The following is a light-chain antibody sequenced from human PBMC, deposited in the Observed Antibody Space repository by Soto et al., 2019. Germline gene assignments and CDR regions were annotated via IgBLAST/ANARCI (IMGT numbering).Light chain of an antibody. CDR2: DAS. Sequence: EIVLTQSPATLSLSLGERATLSCRASQSIGSYLAWYQHKLGQPPRLLIYDASNRATGIPVRFSGSGSGTDFTLTISSLEPEDFGVYYYQQRSTWPPFSFGPGTKVDIK. J-gene: IGKJ3*01. CDR3: QQRSTWPPFS. CDR1: QSIGSY. V-gene: IGKV3-11*01.